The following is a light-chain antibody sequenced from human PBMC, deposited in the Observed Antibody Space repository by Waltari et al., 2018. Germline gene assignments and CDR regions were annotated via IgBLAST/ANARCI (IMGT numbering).Light chain of an antibody. CDR3: TSYAGSSIGV. J-gene: IGLJ2*01. V-gene: IGLV2-23*02. CDR1: SSDVGNYKR. CDR2: AVS. Sequence: QSVLTQPAPVSGSPGQSITLSCTGTSSDVGNYKRVPCYQQHPGKAPKLIIYAVSKRPSGVSYRYAGSKTGAGASLTISGLEPENEAGYFCTSYAGSSIGVFGGETKVTIL.